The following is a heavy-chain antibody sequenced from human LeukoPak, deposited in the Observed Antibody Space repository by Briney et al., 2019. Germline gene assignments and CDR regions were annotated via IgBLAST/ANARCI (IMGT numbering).Heavy chain of an antibody. CDR1: GFTVSSNY. CDR2: IYSGGST. CDR3: ARAVEAGTYYYYGMDV. Sequence: GGSLRLSCAASGFTVSSNYMSWVRQAPGKGLEWVSVIYSGGSTYYADSVKGRFTVSRDNSENTLYLQMGSLRAEDTAVYYCARAVEAGTYYYYGMDVWGQGTTVTVSS. J-gene: IGHJ6*02. V-gene: IGHV3-66*02. D-gene: IGHD6-19*01.